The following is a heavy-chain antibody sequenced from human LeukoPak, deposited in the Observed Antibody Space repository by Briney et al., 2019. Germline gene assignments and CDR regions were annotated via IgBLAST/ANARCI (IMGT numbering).Heavy chain of an antibody. V-gene: IGHV5-51*01. D-gene: IGHD2-2*01. CDR2: IYPGDSDT. CDR3: ARRFCSSTSCFMRDY. J-gene: IGHJ4*02. Sequence: GESLKISCKGSGYSFTNYWIGWVRQMPGKGLEWMGIIYPGDSDTRYSPSFQGQVTISADKSIKTAYLQWSSLKASDTAIYYCARRFCSSTSCFMRDYWGQGTLVTVSS. CDR1: GYSFTNYW.